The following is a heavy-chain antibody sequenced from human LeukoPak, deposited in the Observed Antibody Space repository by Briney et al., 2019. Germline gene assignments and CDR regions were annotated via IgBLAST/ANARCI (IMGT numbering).Heavy chain of an antibody. D-gene: IGHD3-3*02. V-gene: IGHV1-18*01. CDR1: GYTFTRYD. CDR3: ARGGLATGFDP. CDR2: ISGYNGNT. Sequence: GASVKVSCKGSGYTFTRYDISWVRQAPGQGLEWMGWISGYNGNTNYAQKLQGRVTLTTDTSTSTAYMEMRSLRSDDTAVYYCARGGLATGFDPWGQGTLVTVSS. J-gene: IGHJ5*02.